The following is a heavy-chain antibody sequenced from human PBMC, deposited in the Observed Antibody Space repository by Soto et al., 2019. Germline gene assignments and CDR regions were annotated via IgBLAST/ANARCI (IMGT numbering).Heavy chain of an antibody. Sequence: QITLKESGPTLVKPTQTLTLTCSFSGFSLSTRGVGVGWIRQPPGKALEWLAVIYWDDDKRYSPSLESRLTITRETSKNQVVLTMTNMDPVDTGTYYCAHSRGFGYLHVWGQGTTVTVSS. J-gene: IGHJ6*02. D-gene: IGHD3-10*01. V-gene: IGHV2-5*02. CDR3: AHSRGFGYLHV. CDR1: GFSLSTRGVG. CDR2: IYWDDDK.